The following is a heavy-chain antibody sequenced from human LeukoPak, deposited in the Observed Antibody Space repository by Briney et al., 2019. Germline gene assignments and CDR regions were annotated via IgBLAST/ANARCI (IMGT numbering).Heavy chain of an antibody. CDR3: ARAKPKNMVRGLIMRRESRYYFDY. CDR2: ISSSSSYI. CDR1: GFTFSSYS. D-gene: IGHD3-10*01. V-gene: IGHV3-21*04. Sequence: GGSLRLSCAASGFTFSSYSMNWVRQAPGKGLEWVSSISSSSSYIYYADSVKGRFTISRDNSKSTLYIQMNSLRAEDTAVYYCARAKPKNMVRGLIMRRESRYYFDYWGQGTLVTVSS. J-gene: IGHJ4*02.